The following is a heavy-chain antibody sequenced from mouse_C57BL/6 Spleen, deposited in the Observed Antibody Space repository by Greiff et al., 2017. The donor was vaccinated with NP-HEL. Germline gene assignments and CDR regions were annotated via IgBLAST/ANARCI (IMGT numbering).Heavy chain of an antibody. CDR1: GYAFSSYW. V-gene: IGHV1-80*01. D-gene: IGHD2-1*01. CDR3: AREGDGNYFFAY. CDR2: IYPGDGDT. Sequence: QVQLQQSGAELVKPGASVKISCKASGYAFSSYWMNWVQQRPGKGLEWIGQIYPGDGDTNYNGKFKGKATLTADKSSSTAYMQLSSLTSEDSAFYICAREGDGNYFFAYGGQGTLVTVSA. J-gene: IGHJ3*01.